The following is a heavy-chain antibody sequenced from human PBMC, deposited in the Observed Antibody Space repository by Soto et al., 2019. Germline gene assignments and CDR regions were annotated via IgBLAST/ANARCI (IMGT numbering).Heavy chain of an antibody. D-gene: IGHD3-3*01. V-gene: IGHV4-39*01. CDR3: GRQPKQIFGLPNGMDV. Sequence: SEPLSLTCNVSGGSISSSSYYWGWVRQPPGKGLEWIGSIYYSGSTYYNPSLKSRVTISADTSKKQFSLKVSSVTAADTAVYYCGRQPKQIFGLPNGMDVWGQGTTVTVSS. CDR1: GGSISSSSYY. CDR2: IYYSGST. J-gene: IGHJ6*02.